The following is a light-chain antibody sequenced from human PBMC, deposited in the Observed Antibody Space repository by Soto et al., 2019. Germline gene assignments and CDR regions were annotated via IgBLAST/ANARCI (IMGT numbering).Light chain of an antibody. CDR2: WAS. CDR3: QQYYTTPLT. CDR1: QSVLYSSNHQNY. J-gene: IGKJ4*01. Sequence: DIVMTQSPDSLAVSLGERATINCKSSQSVLYSSNHQNYLAWYQQKPVQPPQLLIYWASTRESGVPDRFSGSGSGTDFTLTISSLQAEDVAVYYCQQYYTTPLTFGGGTKVEIK. V-gene: IGKV4-1*01.